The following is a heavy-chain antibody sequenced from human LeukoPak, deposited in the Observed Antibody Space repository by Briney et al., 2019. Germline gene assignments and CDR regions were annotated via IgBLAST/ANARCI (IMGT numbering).Heavy chain of an antibody. V-gene: IGHV3-23*01. CDR3: AREKYSSFSYDY. CDR2: ISGSGGST. CDR1: GFTFSSYA. Sequence: GGSLRLSCAASGFTFSSYAMSWVRQAPGKGLEWVSAISGSGGSTYYADSVKGRFTISRDNSKNTLYLQVNSLRAEDTAVYYCAREKYSSFSYDYWGQGTLVTVSS. D-gene: IGHD6-6*01. J-gene: IGHJ4*02.